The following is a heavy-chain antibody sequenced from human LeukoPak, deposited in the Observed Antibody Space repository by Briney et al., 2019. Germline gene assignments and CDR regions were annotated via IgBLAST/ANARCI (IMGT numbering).Heavy chain of an antibody. CDR3: AKDKEMTIRALLGD. CDR2: ISYDGSNK. Sequence: PGGSLRLSCAASGFTFSSYGMHWVRRAPGKGLEWVAVISYDGSNKYYADSVKGRFTISRDNSKNTLYLQMNSLRAEDTAVYYCAKDKEMTIRALLGDWGQGTLVTVSS. D-gene: IGHD3-16*01. CDR1: GFTFSSYG. V-gene: IGHV3-30*18. J-gene: IGHJ4*02.